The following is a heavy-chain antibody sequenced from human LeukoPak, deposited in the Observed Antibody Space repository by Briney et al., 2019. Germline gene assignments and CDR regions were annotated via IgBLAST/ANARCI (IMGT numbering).Heavy chain of an antibody. Sequence: PSETLSLTCTVSGGSISSSSYYWGWIRQPPGKGLEWIGSIYYSGSTYYNPSLKSRVTISVDTSKNQFSLKLSSVTAADTAVYYCASPGEGYSCGLVFDYWGQGTLVTVSS. D-gene: IGHD5-18*01. CDR1: GGSISSSSYY. CDR2: IYYSGST. J-gene: IGHJ4*02. V-gene: IGHV4-39*01. CDR3: ASPGEGYSCGLVFDY.